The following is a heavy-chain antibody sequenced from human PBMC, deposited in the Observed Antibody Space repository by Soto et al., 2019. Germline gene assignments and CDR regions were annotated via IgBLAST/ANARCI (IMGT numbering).Heavy chain of an antibody. Sequence: SETLSLTCAVSGGSISSSSYYWGWFRQPPGKGLEWIGSIYYSGSTYYNPSLKSRATISVDTSKNQFSLKLSSVTAADTAVYYCASPKIAFYNWFDPWGQGTLVTVSS. CDR3: ASPKIAFYNWFDP. V-gene: IGHV4-39*01. CDR2: IYYSGST. D-gene: IGHD3-3*02. J-gene: IGHJ5*02. CDR1: GGSISSSSYY.